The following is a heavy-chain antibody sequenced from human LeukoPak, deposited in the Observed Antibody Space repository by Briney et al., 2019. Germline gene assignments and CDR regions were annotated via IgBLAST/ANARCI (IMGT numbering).Heavy chain of an antibody. D-gene: IGHD6-25*01. J-gene: IGHJ4*02. CDR3: AIAAGWELGY. CDR2: IKEDASGE. V-gene: IGHV3-7*01. Sequence: PGGSLRLSCAVSGFTSSRHWMSWVRQTPEKGLEWVANIKEDASGENYVDSVKGRFTISRDNAKNSLYLQMNSLRAEDTAVYYCAIAAGWELGYWGQGTLVTASS. CDR1: GFTSSRHW.